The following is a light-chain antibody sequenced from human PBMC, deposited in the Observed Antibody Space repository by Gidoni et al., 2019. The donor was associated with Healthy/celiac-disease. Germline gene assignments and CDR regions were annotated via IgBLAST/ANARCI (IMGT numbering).Light chain of an antibody. Sequence: DIQMTQSPSSLSASVGDRVTITCRASQSISSYLNWYQQKPGKAPKLLISAASSLQSGVPSRFSGSGSGTDLTLTISSLQAEDGATYDCQQRYSTPPMTFGQGTRLEIK. CDR2: AAS. V-gene: IGKV1-39*01. CDR1: QSISSY. J-gene: IGKJ5*01. CDR3: QQRYSTPPMT.